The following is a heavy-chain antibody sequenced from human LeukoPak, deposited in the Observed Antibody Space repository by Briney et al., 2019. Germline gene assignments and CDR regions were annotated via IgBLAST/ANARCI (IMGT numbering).Heavy chain of an antibody. V-gene: IGHV1-69*04. CDR2: IIPILGIA. CDR1: GGTFSSYA. Sequence: SVKVSCKASGGTFSSYAISWVRQAPGQGLEWMGRIIPILGIANYAQKFQGRVTITADKSTSTAYMELSSLRSEDTAAYYCANLELKDYWGQGTLVTVSS. CDR3: ANLELKDY. D-gene: IGHD1-7*01. J-gene: IGHJ4*02.